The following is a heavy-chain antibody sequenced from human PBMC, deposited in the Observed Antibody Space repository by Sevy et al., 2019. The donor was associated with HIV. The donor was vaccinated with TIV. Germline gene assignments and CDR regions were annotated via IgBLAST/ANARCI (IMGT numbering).Heavy chain of an antibody. CDR2: ISYDGSNK. V-gene: IGHV3-30-3*01. CDR1: GFTFSSYA. D-gene: IGHD2-15*01. CDR3: AREHPSSICSGGSCYPDGYFDY. J-gene: IGHJ4*02. Sequence: GGSLRLSCAASGFTFSSYAMHWVRQAPGKGLEWVAVISYDGSNKYYADSVKGRFTISRENSKNTLYLQMNSLRAEDTAVYYCAREHPSSICSGGSCYPDGYFDYWGQGTLVTVSS.